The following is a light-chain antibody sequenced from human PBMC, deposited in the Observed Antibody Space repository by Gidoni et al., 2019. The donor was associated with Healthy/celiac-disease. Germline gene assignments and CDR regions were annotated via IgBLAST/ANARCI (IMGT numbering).Light chain of an antibody. J-gene: IGKJ2*01. V-gene: IGKV3-20*01. CDR3: QQYGSSYSHLTYT. CDR2: GAS. CDR1: QSVSSSY. Sequence: EIVLTQPPGTLSLSPGERATLSCRASQSVSSSYLAWYQQKPGQAPRLRIYGASSRATGIPDRFSGSGSGTDFTLTISRLEPEDFAVYYCQQYGSSYSHLTYTFGQGTKLEIK.